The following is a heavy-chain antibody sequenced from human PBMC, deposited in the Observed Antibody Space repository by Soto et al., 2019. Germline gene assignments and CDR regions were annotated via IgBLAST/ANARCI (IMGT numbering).Heavy chain of an antibody. CDR3: VTEGYGCSRVPQDY. Sequence: ASVKVTCKASGYTFTGYYLHWVRLAPGHGLEWMGSVNPDSGVTQYAQRFHGRVTMTRDTSISTAYLEMSRLKSDDTALYYCVTEGYGCSRVPQDYWGQGTLDTVSS. V-gene: IGHV1-2*02. D-gene: IGHD2-2*01. CDR2: VNPDSGVT. CDR1: GYTFTGYY. J-gene: IGHJ4*02.